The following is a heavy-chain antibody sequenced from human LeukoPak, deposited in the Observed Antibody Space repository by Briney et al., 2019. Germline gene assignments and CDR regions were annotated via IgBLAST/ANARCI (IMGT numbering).Heavy chain of an antibody. J-gene: IGHJ4*02. CDR3: ARGRPPYYFDY. CDR2: IYTGGNT. V-gene: IGHV3-53*01. Sequence: PGRSLRLSCAASGFTFSSYGMHWVRQAPGKGLEWVSVIYTGGNTDHADSVQGRFTLSRDNSKNTLYLHMNSLRVEDTAVYYCARGRPPYYFDYWGQGTLVTVSS. CDR1: GFTFSSYG.